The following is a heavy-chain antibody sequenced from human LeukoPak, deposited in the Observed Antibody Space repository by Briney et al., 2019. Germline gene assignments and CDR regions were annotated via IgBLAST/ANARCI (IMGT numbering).Heavy chain of an antibody. CDR1: AFTFSRYG. Sequence: AGSLRLSCAASAFTFSRYGMHWVRQAPGKGLEWVAFIRYDGTNKEYADSVKGRFTISRDNSKNTGYLLMNSLRAEDTAVYYCVKDHTLRAVDRDAFDIWGQGTMVTVSS. J-gene: IGHJ3*02. D-gene: IGHD6-19*01. CDR3: VKDHTLRAVDRDAFDI. CDR2: IRYDGTNK. V-gene: IGHV3-30*02.